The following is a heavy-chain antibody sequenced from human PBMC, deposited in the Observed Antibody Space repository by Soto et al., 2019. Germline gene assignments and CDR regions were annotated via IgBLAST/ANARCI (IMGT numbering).Heavy chain of an antibody. Sequence: ASVKVSCKASGYTFTSYAIHWVRQAPGQRLEWMGWINAGNGNTKYSQKFQGRVTITRDTSASTAYMELSSLRSEDTAVYYCAREITSGWHSVFDYWGQGTLVSVSS. CDR2: INAGNGNT. J-gene: IGHJ4*02. D-gene: IGHD6-19*01. V-gene: IGHV1-3*01. CDR3: AREITSGWHSVFDY. CDR1: GYTFTSYA.